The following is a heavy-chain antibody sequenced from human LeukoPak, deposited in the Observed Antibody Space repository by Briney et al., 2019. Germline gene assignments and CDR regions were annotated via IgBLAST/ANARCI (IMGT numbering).Heavy chain of an antibody. Sequence: GESLQISCQCSGYKFTSYWIACVRQMPGKGLEWMGIIYPGDSDTRYSPSFQGQVTISADKSISTAYLQWSSLKASDTAMYYCARHLGLGQNWYDPWGQGTLVTVSS. CDR3: ARHLGLGQNWYDP. CDR2: IYPGDSDT. D-gene: IGHD7-27*01. CDR1: GYKFTSYW. J-gene: IGHJ5*02. V-gene: IGHV5-51*01.